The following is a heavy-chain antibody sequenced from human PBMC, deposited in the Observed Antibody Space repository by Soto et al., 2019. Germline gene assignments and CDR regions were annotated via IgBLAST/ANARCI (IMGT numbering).Heavy chain of an antibody. V-gene: IGHV1-69*13. J-gene: IGHJ3*02. CDR3: ARGRTIAAVPSDAFDI. CDR2: IIPIFGTA. D-gene: IGHD6-13*01. CDR1: GGTFSSYA. Sequence: GASVKVSCKASGGTFSSYAISWVRQAPGQGLEWMGGIIPIFGTANYAQKFQGRVTITADESTSTAYMELSSLRSEDTAVYYCARGRTIAAVPSDAFDIWGQGTMVTVSS.